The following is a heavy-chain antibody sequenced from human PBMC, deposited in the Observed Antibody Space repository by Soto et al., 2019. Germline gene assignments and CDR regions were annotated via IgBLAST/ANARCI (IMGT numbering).Heavy chain of an antibody. J-gene: IGHJ4*02. CDR2: IWYDASKQ. CDR3: AAWAEGATEVH. V-gene: IGHV3-33*01. CDR1: VFSFSVYG. Sequence: QPGGALRLYCETSVFSFSVYGMHWVRQAPGKGLEWVAVIWYDASKQFYAASVEGRFTISRDNSKAILYLQMNSLRAEDTAVYYCAAWAEGATEVHWGQGTLVTVSS. D-gene: IGHD2-15*01.